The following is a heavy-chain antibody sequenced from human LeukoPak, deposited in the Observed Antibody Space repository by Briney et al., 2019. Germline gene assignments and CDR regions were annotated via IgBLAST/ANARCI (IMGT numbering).Heavy chain of an antibody. Sequence: PSETLSLTCTVSGGSTSSEGYYWSWIRQPAGKGLEWIGRIYNSGSTNYNPSLKGRVTTSVDTSKNQFSLKLTSVTAADTAVYYCARGSTYYYDTTGYYFNYFDYWGQGTLVTVSS. J-gene: IGHJ4*02. V-gene: IGHV4-61*02. CDR2: IYNSGST. CDR3: ARGSTYYYDTTGYYFNYFDY. D-gene: IGHD3-22*01. CDR1: GGSTSSEGYY.